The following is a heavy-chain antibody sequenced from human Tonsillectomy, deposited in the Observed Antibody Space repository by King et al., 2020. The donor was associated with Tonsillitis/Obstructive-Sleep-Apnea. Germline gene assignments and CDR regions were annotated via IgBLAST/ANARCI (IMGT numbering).Heavy chain of an antibody. V-gene: IGHV3-33*01. J-gene: IGHJ4*02. CDR3: ARDYEGDYFDY. D-gene: IGHD5-12*01. CDR1: GFTFSSYG. Sequence: QLVQSGGGVVQPGRSLRLSSAASGFTFSSYGMHWVRQAPGKGLEWVAVIWYDGSNKYYADSVKGRFTISRDNSKNTLYLQMNSLRAEDTAVYYCARDYEGDYFDYWGQGTLVTVSS. CDR2: IWYDGSNK.